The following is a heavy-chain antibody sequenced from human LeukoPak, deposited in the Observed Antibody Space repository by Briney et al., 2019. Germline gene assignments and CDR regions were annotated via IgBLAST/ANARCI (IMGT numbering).Heavy chain of an antibody. CDR1: GFTFSSYG. D-gene: IGHD2-15*01. J-gene: IGHJ4*02. V-gene: IGHV3-30*18. CDR2: ISYDGSNK. CDR3: AKDQDVYCSGGSCYFDY. Sequence: AGGSLRLSCAASGFTFSSYGMHWVRQAPGKGLEWVAVISYDGSNKYYADSVKGRFTISRDNSKNTLYLQMNSLRAEDTAVYYCAKDQDVYCSGGSCYFDYWGQGTLVTVSS.